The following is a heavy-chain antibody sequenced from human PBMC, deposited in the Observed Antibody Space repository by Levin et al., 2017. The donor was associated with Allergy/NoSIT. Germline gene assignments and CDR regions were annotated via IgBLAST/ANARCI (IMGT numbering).Heavy chain of an antibody. CDR2: IYTSGST. Sequence: SQTLSLTCTVSGGSISNGSYYWSWIRQPAGKGLEWIGRIYTSGSTNYNPSLKSRVTISVDTSKNQFSLKLSSVTAADTAVYYCARSSPLYGDYAWHYYYYMDVWGKGTTVTVSS. CDR3: ARSSPLYGDYAWHYYYYMDV. CDR1: GGSISNGSYY. J-gene: IGHJ6*03. D-gene: IGHD4-17*01. V-gene: IGHV4-61*02.